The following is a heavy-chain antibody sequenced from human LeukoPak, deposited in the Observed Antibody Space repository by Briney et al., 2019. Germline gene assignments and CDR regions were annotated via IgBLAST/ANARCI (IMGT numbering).Heavy chain of an antibody. Sequence: GGSLRLSCAASGFTVSSNYMSWVRQAPGKGLEWVSVIYSGGSTSYADSVKGRFTISRDNSKNTLYLQMNSLRAEDTAVYYCASFVDIVATTVDYWGQGTLVTVSS. D-gene: IGHD5-12*01. CDR3: ASFVDIVATTVDY. J-gene: IGHJ4*02. CDR1: GFTVSSNY. V-gene: IGHV3-53*05. CDR2: IYSGGST.